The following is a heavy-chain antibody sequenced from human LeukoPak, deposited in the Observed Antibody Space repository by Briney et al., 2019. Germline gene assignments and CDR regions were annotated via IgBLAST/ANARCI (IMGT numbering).Heavy chain of an antibody. CDR3: ARALESSGWYGGTDY. V-gene: IGHV1-69*05. J-gene: IGHJ4*02. CDR2: IIPIFGTA. CDR1: GGTFSSYA. Sequence: SVKVSCQASGGTFSSYAISWVRQAPGQGLEWMGRIIPIFGTANYPQKFQGSDTNTTDESTSPAYMEPSSLRVTDTAVYYCARALESSGWYGGTDYWGQGTLVTVSS. D-gene: IGHD6-19*01.